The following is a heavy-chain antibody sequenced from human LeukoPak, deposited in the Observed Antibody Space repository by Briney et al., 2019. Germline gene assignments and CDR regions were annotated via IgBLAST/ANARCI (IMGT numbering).Heavy chain of an antibody. CDR2: IKQDGSEK. CDR1: GFIFSNYW. V-gene: IGHV3-7*01. J-gene: IGHJ4*02. CDR3: ASRGYSYGYLVRY. D-gene: IGHD5-18*01. Sequence: PGGSLRLSCVASGFIFSNYWMSWVRQAPGKGLEWVANIKQDGSEKYYVDSVKGRFTISRDNAKNSLYLQMNSLRAEDTAVYYCASRGYSYGYLVRYWGQGTLVTVSS.